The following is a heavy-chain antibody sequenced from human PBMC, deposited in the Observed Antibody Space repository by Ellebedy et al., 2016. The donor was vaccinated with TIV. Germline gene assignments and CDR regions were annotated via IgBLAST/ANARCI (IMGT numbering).Heavy chain of an antibody. D-gene: IGHD3-22*01. CDR2: INSDGTSL. CDR3: ARAVWNYYDSSGSGY. Sequence: GESLKISXAASGFTFSSYRMHWVRQVPGKGLVWVSRINSDGTSLSYADSVQGRFTISRDNAENTLYLQMNSLRAEDSAVYYCARAVWNYYDSSGSGYWGQGTLVTVSS. J-gene: IGHJ4*02. CDR1: GFTFSSYR. V-gene: IGHV3-74*01.